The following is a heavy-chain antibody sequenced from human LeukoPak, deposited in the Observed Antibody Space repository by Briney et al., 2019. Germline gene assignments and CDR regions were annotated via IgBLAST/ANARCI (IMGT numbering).Heavy chain of an antibody. Sequence: GRSLRLSCAASGFTFSSYAMSWVRQAPGKGLEWVSVISPSGGMTYYVDSVKGRFTVSRDNSKNTVYLQMNSLRVEDTALYYCAKEPSHSSGYWDSWGQGTLVTVSS. D-gene: IGHD3-22*01. CDR3: AKEPSHSSGYWDS. J-gene: IGHJ4*02. CDR2: ISPSGGMT. CDR1: GFTFSSYA. V-gene: IGHV3-23*01.